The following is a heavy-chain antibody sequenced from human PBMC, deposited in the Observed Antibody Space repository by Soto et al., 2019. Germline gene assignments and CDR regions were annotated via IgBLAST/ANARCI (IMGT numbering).Heavy chain of an antibody. V-gene: IGHV3-48*03. CDR2: ISSSGKTI. CDR3: AKVVGAPGGFDY. CDR1: GFTFSNYE. D-gene: IGHD1-26*01. J-gene: IGHJ4*02. Sequence: EVQLVESGGGLVQPGGSLRLSCAASGFTFSNYEMNWVRQAPGKGLEWVSYISSSGKTISYADSVKGRFTISRDNAKNSLYLQMNSLRAEDTAVYYCAKVVGAPGGFDYWGQGTLVTVSS.